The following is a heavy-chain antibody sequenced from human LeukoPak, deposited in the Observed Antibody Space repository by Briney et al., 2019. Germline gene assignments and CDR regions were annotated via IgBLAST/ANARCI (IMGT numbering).Heavy chain of an antibody. J-gene: IGHJ5*02. CDR1: GYTFTSYG. Sequence: ASVKVSCKASGYTFTSYGTSWVRQAPGQGLEWMGWISAYNGNTNYAQKLQGRDTMTTDTSTSTAYMELRSLRSDDTAVYYCARDGMVRGVINRKGPRPSWFDPWGQGTLVTVSS. CDR3: ARDGMVRGVINRKGPRPSWFDP. CDR2: ISAYNGNT. D-gene: IGHD3-10*01. V-gene: IGHV1-18*04.